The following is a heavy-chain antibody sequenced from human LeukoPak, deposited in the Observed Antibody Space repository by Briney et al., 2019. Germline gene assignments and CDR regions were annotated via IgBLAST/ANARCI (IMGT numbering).Heavy chain of an antibody. V-gene: IGHV4-38-2*01. Sequence: PSEPRSLSRGVAGYSICSSCFRGWTPHPPVHVLECGRRIYHSGTTYYNPSLKSRVTISIDMSNNQFSLNLISVTAADTAVYYCARHDCRTTTSCHINWFDPWGQGTLVTVSS. J-gene: IGHJ5*02. CDR2: IYHSGTT. CDR3: ARHDCRTTTSCHINWFDP. D-gene: IGHD2-2*01. CDR1: GYSICSSCF.